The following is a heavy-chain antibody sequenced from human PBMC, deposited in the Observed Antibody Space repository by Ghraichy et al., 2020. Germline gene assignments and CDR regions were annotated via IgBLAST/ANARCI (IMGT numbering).Heavy chain of an antibody. D-gene: IGHD1-26*01. CDR3: ARDRIPIVGATSFFDY. CDR2: IKEDGSEK. CDR1: GFTFSSYW. J-gene: IGHJ4*02. Sequence: GGSLRLSCAASGFTFSSYWMSWVRQAPGKGLEWVANIKEDGSEKYYVDSVKGRFTISRDNAKNSLYLQMNSLRAEDTAVYYCARDRIPIVGATSFFDYWGQGTLVTVSS. V-gene: IGHV3-7*01.